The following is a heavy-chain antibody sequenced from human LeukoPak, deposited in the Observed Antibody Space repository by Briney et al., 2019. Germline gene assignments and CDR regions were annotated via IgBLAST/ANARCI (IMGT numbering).Heavy chain of an antibody. Sequence: GASVKVSCKASGYTFTSYYMHWVRRAPGQGLEWMGIINPSGGSTSYAQKFQGRVTMTRDTSTSTVYMELSSLRSEATAVYYCARATEIPYSGSSNDAFDIWGQGTMVTVSS. CDR2: INPSGGST. D-gene: IGHD1-26*01. CDR1: GYTFTSYY. V-gene: IGHV1-46*01. CDR3: ARATEIPYSGSSNDAFDI. J-gene: IGHJ3*02.